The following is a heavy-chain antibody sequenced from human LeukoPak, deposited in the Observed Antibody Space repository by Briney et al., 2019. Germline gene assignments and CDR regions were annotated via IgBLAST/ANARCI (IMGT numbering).Heavy chain of an antibody. D-gene: IGHD3-10*01. CDR3: ARVREGVVRGVYYFDY. J-gene: IGHJ4*02. V-gene: IGHV4-59*01. Sequence: SETLSLTCTVSGGSISSYYWSWIRQPPGKGLEWIGYIYYSGSTNYNPSLKSRVTISVDTSKNQFSLKLSSVTAADTVVYYCARVREGVVRGVYYFDYWGQGTLVTVSS. CDR2: IYYSGST. CDR1: GGSISSYY.